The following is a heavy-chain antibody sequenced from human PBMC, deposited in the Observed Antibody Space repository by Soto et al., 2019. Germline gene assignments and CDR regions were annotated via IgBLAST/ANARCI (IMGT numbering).Heavy chain of an antibody. CDR2: IFYSGST. J-gene: IGHJ6*02. CDR3: VFIFFVRHRHGFNYYRMAV. Sequence: SETLSLTCTVSGGSISRSSYYWGWIRQPRGKGLKWIGSIFYSGSTYYNPSLKSRVTISVDTSKNQFSLKLSSVTAADTALYYCVFIFFVRHRHGFNYYRMAVWGQGSTVT. V-gene: IGHV4-39*01. D-gene: IGHD3-3*02. CDR1: GGSISRSSYY.